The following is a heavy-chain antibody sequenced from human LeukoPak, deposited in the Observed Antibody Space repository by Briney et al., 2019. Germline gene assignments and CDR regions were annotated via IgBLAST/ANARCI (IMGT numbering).Heavy chain of an antibody. Sequence: GASVKVSCKASGYTFTSYYMHWVRQAPGQGLEWMGWINPNSGGTNYAQKFQGRVTMTRDTSISTAYMELSRLRSDDTAVYYCARDYGGSYDPPIDYWGQGTLVTVSS. CDR3: ARDYGGSYDPPIDY. CDR1: GYTFTSYY. J-gene: IGHJ4*02. D-gene: IGHD1-26*01. CDR2: INPNSGGT. V-gene: IGHV1-2*02.